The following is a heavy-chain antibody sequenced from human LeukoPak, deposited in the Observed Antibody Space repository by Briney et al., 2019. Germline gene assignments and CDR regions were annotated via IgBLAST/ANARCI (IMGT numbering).Heavy chain of an antibody. J-gene: IGHJ6*03. CDR1: GGSISSYY. CDR2: IYTSGST. Sequence: SETLSLTCTVSGGSISSYYWSWIRQPAGKGLEWIGRIYTSGSTNYNPSLKSRVTMSVDTSKNQFSLKLSSVTAADTAVYYCARGRSSMVRGYYYYYMDVWGKGTTVTISS. D-gene: IGHD3-10*01. V-gene: IGHV4-4*07. CDR3: ARGRSSMVRGYYYYYMDV.